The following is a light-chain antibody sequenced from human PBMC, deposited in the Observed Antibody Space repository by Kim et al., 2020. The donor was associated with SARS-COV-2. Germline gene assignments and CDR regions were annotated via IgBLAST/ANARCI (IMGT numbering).Light chain of an antibody. Sequence: QSMLTQPPSVSGAPGQRVTISCTGSSSNIGTGYDVHWFQQLPGTAPKLLIYGNNNRPSGVPDRFSGSKSDTSASLVITGLQAEDEGDYYCQSFDSSLSGFVFGSGTKVTVL. V-gene: IGLV1-40*01. CDR1: SSNIGTGYD. J-gene: IGLJ1*01. CDR3: QSFDSSLSGFV. CDR2: GNN.